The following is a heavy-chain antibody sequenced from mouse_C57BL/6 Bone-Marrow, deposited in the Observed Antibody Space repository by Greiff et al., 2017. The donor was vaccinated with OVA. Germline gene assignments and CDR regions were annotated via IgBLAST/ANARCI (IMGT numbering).Heavy chain of an antibody. D-gene: IGHD1-1*01. CDR2: ISSGGSYT. V-gene: IGHV5-6*01. CDR1: GFTFSSYG. J-gene: IGHJ2*01. CDR3: ARHEITTVVANYYFDY. Sequence: EVHLVESGGDLVKPGGSLKLSCAASGFTFSSYGMSWVRQTPDKRLEWVATISSGGSYTYYPDSVKGRFTISRDNAKNTLYLQMSSLKSEDTAMYYCARHEITTVVANYYFDYWGQGTTLTVSS.